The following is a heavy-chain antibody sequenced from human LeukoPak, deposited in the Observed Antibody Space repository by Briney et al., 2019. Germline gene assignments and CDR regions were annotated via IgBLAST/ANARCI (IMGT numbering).Heavy chain of an antibody. J-gene: IGHJ5*02. Sequence: PGGSLRLSCAASGFTLSSYVMNWARQAPGKGLEWVPVFCGGGGSTYYADSVKGRFTISRDNSKNTLFLQMNSLRAEDTAVYYCAKGGYCSSTSCYVGWFDPWGQGTLVTVSS. V-gene: IGHV3-23*01. CDR1: GFTLSSYV. CDR3: AKGGYCSSTSCYVGWFDP. CDR2: FCGGGGST. D-gene: IGHD2-2*01.